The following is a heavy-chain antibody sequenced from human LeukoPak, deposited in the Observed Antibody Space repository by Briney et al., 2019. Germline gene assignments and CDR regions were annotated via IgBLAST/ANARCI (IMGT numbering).Heavy chain of an antibody. J-gene: IGHJ4*02. Sequence: ASVKVSCKASGYTFTSYGISWVRQAPGQGLEWMGWINTQTGNPTYAQGLAGRFVFSLDTSVSTAYLQISNVRAEDTAVYYCARIRRSAVASPFFDNWGQGTLVTVTS. CDR3: ARIRRSAVASPFFDN. V-gene: IGHV7-4-1*02. CDR2: INTQTGNP. D-gene: IGHD6-19*01. CDR1: GYTFTSYG.